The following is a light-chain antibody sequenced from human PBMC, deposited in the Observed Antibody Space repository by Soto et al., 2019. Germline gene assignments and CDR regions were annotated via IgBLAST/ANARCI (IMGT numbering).Light chain of an antibody. V-gene: IGKV1-6*01. Sequence: AIQMTQSPSSLSASVGDRVTITCRASQNIRNDLGWYQQKPGKAPKLLIYAASTLQSGVPLNFSGSGSGTDFTLTISSLQPEDFATYYCIQDYSQPWTFGQGTKVEI. CDR2: AAS. J-gene: IGKJ1*01. CDR1: QNIRND. CDR3: IQDYSQPWT.